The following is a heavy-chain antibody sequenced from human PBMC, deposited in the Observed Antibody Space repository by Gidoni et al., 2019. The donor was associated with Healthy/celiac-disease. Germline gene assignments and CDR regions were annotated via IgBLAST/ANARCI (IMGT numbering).Heavy chain of an antibody. CDR3: ARDGSSWYYYGMDV. J-gene: IGHJ6*02. Sequence: QVQLVESGGGVVQPGRSLRLSCAASGFTFSSYGMHWVRQAPGKGLEWVAVISYDGSNKYYADSVKGRFTISRDNSKNTLYLQMNSLRAEDTAVYYCARDGSSWYYYGMDVWGQGTTVTVSS. CDR2: ISYDGSNK. V-gene: IGHV3-30*03. CDR1: GFTFSSYG. D-gene: IGHD6-6*01.